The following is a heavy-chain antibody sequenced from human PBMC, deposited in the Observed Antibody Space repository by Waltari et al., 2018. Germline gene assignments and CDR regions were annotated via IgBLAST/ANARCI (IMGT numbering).Heavy chain of an antibody. J-gene: IGHJ5*02. CDR1: GGTFSSYA. CDR2: IIPIFGTA. CDR3: ARDVIAARQNWFDP. V-gene: IGHV1-69*13. D-gene: IGHD6-6*01. Sequence: QVQLVQSGAEVKKPGSSVKVSCKASGGTFSSYAISWVRQAPGKGLGWMGGIIPIFGTANDAQKFQGRITITADESTSTAYMELSSLRSEDTAVYYCARDVIAARQNWFDPWGQGTLVTVSS.